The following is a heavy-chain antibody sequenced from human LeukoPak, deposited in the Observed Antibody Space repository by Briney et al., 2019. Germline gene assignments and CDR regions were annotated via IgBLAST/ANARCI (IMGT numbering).Heavy chain of an antibody. V-gene: IGHV3-48*01. D-gene: IGHD1-26*01. Sequence: GGSLRLSCAASGFTFSSYSMNWVRQAPGKGLEWVSYISSSTTTTIYYADSVKGRFTISRDNAKNSLYLQINRLRAEDTAVFYWARSRSGRYFDYWGQGTLVTVPS. CDR3: ARSRSGRYFDY. J-gene: IGHJ4*02. CDR2: ISSSTTTTI. CDR1: GFTFSSYS.